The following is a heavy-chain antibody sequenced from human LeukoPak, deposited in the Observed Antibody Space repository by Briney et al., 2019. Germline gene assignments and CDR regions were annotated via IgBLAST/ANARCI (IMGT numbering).Heavy chain of an antibody. D-gene: IGHD2-2*01. CDR3: ARASGSAMVAFDI. Sequence: PSETLSLTCAVYGGSFSGYYWSWIRQPPGRGLEWIGEINHSGSTNYNPSLKSRVTISVDTSKNQFSLKLSSVTAADTAVYYCARASGSAMVAFDIWGQGTMVTVSS. J-gene: IGHJ3*02. CDR1: GGSFSGYY. V-gene: IGHV4-34*01. CDR2: INHSGST.